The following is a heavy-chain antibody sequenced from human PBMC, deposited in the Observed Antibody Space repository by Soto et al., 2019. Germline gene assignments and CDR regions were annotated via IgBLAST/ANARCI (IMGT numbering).Heavy chain of an antibody. J-gene: IGHJ4*02. V-gene: IGHV1-2*02. Sequence: ASVKVSCKASGYTFTGYYMHWVRQAPGQGLEWMGWINPNSGGTNYAQKFQGRVTMTRDTSISTAYMELSRLRSDDMAVYYCARDQFLEWLPHDYWGQGTLVTVSS. CDR1: GYTFTGYY. D-gene: IGHD3-3*01. CDR3: ARDQFLEWLPHDY. CDR2: INPNSGGT.